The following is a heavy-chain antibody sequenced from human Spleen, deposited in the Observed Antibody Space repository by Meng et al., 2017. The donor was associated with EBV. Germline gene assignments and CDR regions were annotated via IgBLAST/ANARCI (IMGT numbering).Heavy chain of an antibody. CDR3: SRDLVGSYDD. CDR2: INEDGRIT. J-gene: IGHJ4*02. D-gene: IGHD6-25*01. CDR1: GFSFSSDW. V-gene: IGHV3-74*01. Sequence: GQLVESGGALVQPGGFLRLSCAGSGFSFSSDWMHWVRQAPGKGLVWVSRINEDGRITTYADAVKGRFTISRDNTKNTLYLQMNSLRAEDTAVYFCSRDLVGSYDDWGQGTLVTVSS.